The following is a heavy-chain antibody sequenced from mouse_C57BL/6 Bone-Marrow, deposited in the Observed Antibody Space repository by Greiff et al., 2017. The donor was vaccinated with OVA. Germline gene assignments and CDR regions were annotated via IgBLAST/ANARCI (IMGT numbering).Heavy chain of an antibody. CDR1: GFNIKDDY. Sequence: EVQLQQSGAELVRPGASVKLSCTASGFNIKDDYMHWVKQRPEQGLEWIGWIDPENGDTEYASKFQGKATITADTSSNTAYLQLSSLTSEDTAVYYCARGNYYGRDYWGQGTTLTVSS. V-gene: IGHV14-4*01. J-gene: IGHJ2*01. D-gene: IGHD1-1*01. CDR3: ARGNYYGRDY. CDR2: IDPENGDT.